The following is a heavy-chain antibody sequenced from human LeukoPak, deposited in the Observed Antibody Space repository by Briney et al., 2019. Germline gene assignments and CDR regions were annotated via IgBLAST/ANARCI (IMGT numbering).Heavy chain of an antibody. Sequence: TGGSLRLSCAASGFTFTSYFMTWVRQAPGRGLEWVANINEDGSEKNYVGSVKGRFTISRDNAKNSLYLQMNSLRAEDTAVYYCATYRYCTNGVCYRFDYWGQGTLVTVSS. CDR1: GFTFTSYF. CDR3: ATYRYCTNGVCYRFDY. J-gene: IGHJ4*02. V-gene: IGHV3-7*01. D-gene: IGHD2-8*01. CDR2: INEDGSEK.